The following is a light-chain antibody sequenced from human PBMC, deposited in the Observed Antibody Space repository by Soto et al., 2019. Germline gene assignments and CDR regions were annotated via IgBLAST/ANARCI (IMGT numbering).Light chain of an antibody. Sequence: DIVMTQSPDSLAVSLGERATINCKSSQSVLYSSNNKNYLAWYQQKPGQPTKLLIYWASTRESGVPDRFSGSGSGTDLTLTISSLQADDVAVYYCQQYYSTPRGFTFGPGTKVDIK. V-gene: IGKV4-1*01. CDR2: WAS. CDR1: QSVLYSSNNKNY. CDR3: QQYYSTPRGFT. J-gene: IGKJ3*01.